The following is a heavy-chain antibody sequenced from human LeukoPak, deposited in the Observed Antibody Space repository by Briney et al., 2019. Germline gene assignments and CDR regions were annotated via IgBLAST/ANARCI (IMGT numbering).Heavy chain of an antibody. V-gene: IGHV1-46*01. J-gene: IGHJ1*01. CDR2: INPSGGST. CDR3: ASRYCSGGSCYFQH. D-gene: IGHD2-15*01. Sequence: ASVKVSCKASGYTFTSYYMHWVRQAPGQGLEWMGIINPSGGSTTYAQKFQGRVTMTRDTPTSTVYMELSSLRSEDTAVYYCASRYCSGGSCYFQHWGQGTLVTVSS. CDR1: GYTFTSYY.